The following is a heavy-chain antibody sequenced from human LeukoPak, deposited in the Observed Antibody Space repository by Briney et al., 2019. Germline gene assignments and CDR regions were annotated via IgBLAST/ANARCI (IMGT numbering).Heavy chain of an antibody. D-gene: IGHD1-26*01. CDR1: GGSISSSSYY. J-gene: IGHJ4*02. CDR2: IYYSGST. V-gene: IGHV4-39*01. Sequence: PSETLSLTCTVSGGSISSSSYYWGWIRQPPGKGLEWIGSIYYSGSTYYNPSLKSRVAISVDTSENQFSLKLSSVTAADTAVYFCARHVRDSGRGGNYFDYWGQGTLVTVSS. CDR3: ARHVRDSGRGGNYFDY.